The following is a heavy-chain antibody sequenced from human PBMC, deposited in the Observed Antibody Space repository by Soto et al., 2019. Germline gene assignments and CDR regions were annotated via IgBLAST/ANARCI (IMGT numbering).Heavy chain of an antibody. CDR3: AKVSDSSGYWYFDL. V-gene: IGHV3-30*18. Sequence: PGGSLRLSCAASGFTFSSYGMHWVRQAPGKGLGWVAVISYDGSNKYYADSVQGRFTISRDNSKNTLYLQMNSLRAEDTAVYYCAKVSDSSGYWYFDLWVRGTLVTVSS. J-gene: IGHJ2*01. CDR2: ISYDGSNK. CDR1: GFTFSSYG. D-gene: IGHD3-22*01.